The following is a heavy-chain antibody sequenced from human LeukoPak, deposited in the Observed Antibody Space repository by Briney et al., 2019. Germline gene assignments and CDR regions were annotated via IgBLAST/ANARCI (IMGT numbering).Heavy chain of an antibody. D-gene: IGHD5-12*01. CDR1: GFTFSGYN. Sequence: GGSLRLSCAASGFTFSGYNMNWVRQAPGKGLEWVSYISSSSSTKYYADSVKGRFTISRDNAKSSLYLQMNSLRAEDTAIYYCAREGGFGGYDLDYWGQGTLVTVSS. CDR2: ISSSSSTK. V-gene: IGHV3-48*01. J-gene: IGHJ4*02. CDR3: AREGGFGGYDLDY.